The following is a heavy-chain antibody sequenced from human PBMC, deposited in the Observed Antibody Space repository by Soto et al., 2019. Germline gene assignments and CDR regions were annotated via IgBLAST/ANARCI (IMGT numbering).Heavy chain of an antibody. CDR1: GYTFTSYG. D-gene: IGHD4-17*01. Sequence: GASVKVSCKASGYTFTSYGISWVRQAPGQGLEWMGWISAYNGNTNYAQKLQGRVTMTTDTSTSTAYMELRSLRSDDTAVYYCARDDYGDYVAYFQHWGQGTLVTVSS. CDR3: ARDDYGDYVAYFQH. J-gene: IGHJ1*01. V-gene: IGHV1-18*01. CDR2: ISAYNGNT.